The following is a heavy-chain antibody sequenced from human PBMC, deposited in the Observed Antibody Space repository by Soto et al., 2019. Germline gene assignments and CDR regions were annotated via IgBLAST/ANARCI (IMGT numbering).Heavy chain of an antibody. CDR1: GFRFSDHS. V-gene: IGHV3-48*02. CDR3: ARLPKGSLVTA. J-gene: IGHJ4*02. D-gene: IGHD2-21*02. Sequence: SLRLSCVASGFRFSDHSMTWVRQSPGKGLQWIAYISSGSDNIYYAESVRGRFTVSRDNAKNALFLQMNSLRDDDTATYYCARLPKGSLVTAWGQGTRVTVS. CDR2: ISSGSDNI.